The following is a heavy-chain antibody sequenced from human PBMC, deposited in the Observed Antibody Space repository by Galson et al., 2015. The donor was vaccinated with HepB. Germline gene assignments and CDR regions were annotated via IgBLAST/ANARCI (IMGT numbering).Heavy chain of an antibody. Sequence: SLRLSCAASGFTFSDFAMSWVRQAPGKGLEWVSAIFGGGNDPYYAGSVKGRFTISRGNSKNTLYLEINSLRAEDTAVYYCAKFHGQVHTYYHFDSWGQGTLVAVSS. CDR1: GFTFSDFA. D-gene: IGHD3-22*01. CDR3: AKFHGQVHTYYHFDS. J-gene: IGHJ4*02. V-gene: IGHV3-23*05. CDR2: IFGGGNDP.